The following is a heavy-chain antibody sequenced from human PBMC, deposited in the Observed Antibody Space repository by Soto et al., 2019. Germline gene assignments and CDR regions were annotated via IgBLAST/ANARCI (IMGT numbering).Heavy chain of an antibody. J-gene: IGHJ4*02. V-gene: IGHV1-18*01. D-gene: IGHD5-12*01. Sequence: ASVKVSCKASGYTFTSYGIAWMRQAPGQGLEWMGWISAYNGNTDYAQKVHGRVTMTSDTSTGTAYMELSSLRSEDTAVYYCARVRGEMATITAPSLAFDYWGQGTLVTVSS. CDR1: GYTFTSYG. CDR2: ISAYNGNT. CDR3: ARVRGEMATITAPSLAFDY.